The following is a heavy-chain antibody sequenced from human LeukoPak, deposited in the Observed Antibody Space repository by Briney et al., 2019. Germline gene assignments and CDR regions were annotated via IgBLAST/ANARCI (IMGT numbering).Heavy chain of an antibody. CDR3: AKAAYTYGYSYFDY. CDR1: GFTFSNYA. D-gene: IGHD5-18*01. V-gene: IGHV3-23*01. J-gene: IGHJ4*02. Sequence: GGSLRLSCAASGFTFSNYAVSWVRQAPGKRLEWVSRISGSGGSTYYADSVKGRFTISRDNSKNTLYLQMNSLRAEDTAFYYCAKAAYTYGYSYFDYWGQGTLVTVSS. CDR2: ISGSGGST.